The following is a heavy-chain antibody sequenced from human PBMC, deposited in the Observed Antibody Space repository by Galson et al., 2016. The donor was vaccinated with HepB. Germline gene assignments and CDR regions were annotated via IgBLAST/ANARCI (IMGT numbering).Heavy chain of an antibody. V-gene: IGHV3-53*01. CDR3: ARGLTVTFYGGPTWFDL. CDR1: GFAVNSDY. D-gene: IGHD2-21*02. CDR2: IYSDGRT. J-gene: IGHJ5*02. Sequence: SLRLSCAVSGFAVNSDYMNWIRQAPGKGLEWISVIYSDGRTTYGDSVKGRFTISRDRSKNTLSLQMNSLRAEDTAVYYCARGLTVTFYGGPTWFDLWGQGTVVTVSS.